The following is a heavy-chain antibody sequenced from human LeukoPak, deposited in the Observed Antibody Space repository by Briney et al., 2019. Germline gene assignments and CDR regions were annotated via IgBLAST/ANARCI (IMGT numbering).Heavy chain of an antibody. Sequence: GGSLRLSCAASGFTFDDYGMSWVRQAPGKGLEWVSGINWNGGSTGYADSVKGRFTISRDNAQNSLYLQMNSLRAEDTAVYFCARGQSYCSSASCHTDSWGQGTLVTVSS. D-gene: IGHD2-2*02. J-gene: IGHJ4*02. CDR3: ARGQSYCSSASCHTDS. CDR2: INWNGGST. CDR1: GFTFDDYG. V-gene: IGHV3-20*04.